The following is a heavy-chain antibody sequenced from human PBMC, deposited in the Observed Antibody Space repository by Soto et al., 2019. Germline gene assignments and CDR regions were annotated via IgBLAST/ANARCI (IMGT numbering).Heavy chain of an antibody. Sequence: VQLLESGGGLVQPGGSLRLSCAASGFTFSSNAMTWVRQAPGKGLEWVSFISSNSATTYFADSVKGRFTISRDNSKTTLFLQMNSLRAEDTAVYYCAKASSVSWGVFDFWGPGTLITVSS. CDR2: ISSNSATT. D-gene: IGHD3-10*01. J-gene: IGHJ4*02. V-gene: IGHV3-23*01. CDR1: GFTFSSNA. CDR3: AKASSVSWGVFDF.